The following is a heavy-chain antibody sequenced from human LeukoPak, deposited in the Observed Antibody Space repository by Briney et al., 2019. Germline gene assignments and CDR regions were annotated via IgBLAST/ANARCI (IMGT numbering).Heavy chain of an antibody. D-gene: IGHD4-17*01. CDR1: VFTFSSYG. CDR2: IRYDGSNK. V-gene: IGHV3-30*02. Sequence: GGSLRLSCAASVFTFSSYGMHWVRQAPGKGLEWVAFIRYDGSNKHYADSVKGRFSISRDNSKNMLDLQMNSLRAEDTAVYYCAKVMEDYGDYGVVDYWGQGTLVTVSS. CDR3: AKVMEDYGDYGVVDY. J-gene: IGHJ4*02.